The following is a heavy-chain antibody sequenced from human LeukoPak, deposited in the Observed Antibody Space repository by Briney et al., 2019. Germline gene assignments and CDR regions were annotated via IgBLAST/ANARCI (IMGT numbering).Heavy chain of an antibody. CDR2: IYHSGST. V-gene: IGHV4-30-2*01. D-gene: IGHD1-14*01. J-gene: IGHJ5*02. CDR3: ARNRWFDP. Sequence: PSETLSLTYTVSGGSISSGGYYWSWIRQPPGKGLEWIGYIYHSGSTYYNPSLKSRVTISVDRSKNQFSLKLSSVTAADTAVYYCARNRWFDPWGQGTLVTVSS. CDR1: GGSISSGGYY.